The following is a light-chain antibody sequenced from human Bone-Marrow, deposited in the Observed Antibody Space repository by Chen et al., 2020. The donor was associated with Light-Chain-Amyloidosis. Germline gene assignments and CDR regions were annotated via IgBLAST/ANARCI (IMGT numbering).Light chain of an antibody. CDR2: GSS. CDR3: QQYGTSPLT. V-gene: IGKV3-20*01. J-gene: IGKJ4*01. CDR1: QTINSNY. Sequence: EIVLTQSPGTLSLSPGEGANLSCRASQTINSNYLTWYQQKFGQAPRLLIYGSSSRATGIPDRFTGSGSGTAFTLSINRLEPEDFSMYYCQQYGTSPLTFGGGTKVEIK.